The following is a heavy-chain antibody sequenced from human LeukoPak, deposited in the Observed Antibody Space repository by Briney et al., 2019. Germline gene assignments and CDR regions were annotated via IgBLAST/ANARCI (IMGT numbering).Heavy chain of an antibody. CDR2: ISYDGSSK. Sequence: GGSLRLSCAASAFNFSSYAMYWVRQAPGKGLEWVAVISYDGSSKYYADSVKGRFTISRDNSKNTLFLQMNNLRAEDTAFYYCARDQDGDYVDYWGQGTLVTVSS. V-gene: IGHV3-30-3*01. CDR1: AFNFSSYA. CDR3: ARDQDGDYVDY. D-gene: IGHD4-17*01. J-gene: IGHJ4*02.